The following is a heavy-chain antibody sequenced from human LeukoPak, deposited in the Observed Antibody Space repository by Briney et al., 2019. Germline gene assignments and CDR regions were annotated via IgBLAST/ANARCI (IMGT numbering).Heavy chain of an antibody. D-gene: IGHD3-10*01. V-gene: IGHV4-59*01. CDR2: VHYTGTT. CDR1: GGSIGSFY. Sequence: SETLSLTCSISGGSIGSFYWSWLRQPPGKGLEWIGYVHYTGTTNYNPSLKTRVTISVDTSKNQFSLKLTSVTAADTAFYFCAREFGELSRFDPWGQGTLVTVSS. J-gene: IGHJ5*02. CDR3: AREFGELSRFDP.